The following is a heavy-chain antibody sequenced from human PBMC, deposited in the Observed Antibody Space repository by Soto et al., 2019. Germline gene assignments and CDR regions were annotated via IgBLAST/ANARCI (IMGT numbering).Heavy chain of an antibody. Sequence: ASVKVSCQASGYTFTSYDINWVRQATGQGLEWMGWMNPNSGNTGYAQKFQGRVTMTRNTSISTAYMELSSLRSEDTAVYYCARDAKRRYCSSTSCYSWFDPWGQGTLVTVSS. CDR2: MNPNSGNT. J-gene: IGHJ5*02. V-gene: IGHV1-8*02. CDR3: ARDAKRRYCSSTSCYSWFDP. D-gene: IGHD2-2*02. CDR1: GYTFTSYD.